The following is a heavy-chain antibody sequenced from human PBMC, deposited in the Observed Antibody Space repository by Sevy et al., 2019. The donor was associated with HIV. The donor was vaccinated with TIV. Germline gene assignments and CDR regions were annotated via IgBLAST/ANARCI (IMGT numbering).Heavy chain of an antibody. Sequence: GGSLRLSCAVSGFSFDSYGMTWVRQAPGKGLEWVSAISGSGTRTYYADSVKGRFIISRDNSKNTLDLQMNSLRAEDRGGHYDPDEIAYYFYYYNMDVWGKGTTVTVSS. CDR1: GFSFDSYG. J-gene: IGHJ6*03. D-gene: IGHD3-22*01. CDR2: ISGSGTRT. CDR3: PDEIAYYFYYYNMDV. V-gene: IGHV3-23*01.